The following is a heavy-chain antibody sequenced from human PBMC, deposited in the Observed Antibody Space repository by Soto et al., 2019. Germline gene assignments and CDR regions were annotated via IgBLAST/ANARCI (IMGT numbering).Heavy chain of an antibody. D-gene: IGHD1-26*01. V-gene: IGHV4-59*01. CDR1: GGSISNYY. J-gene: IGHJ3*02. CDR2: IYYGGST. CDR3: ARLIVGARGAFDI. Sequence: SETLSLTCTVSGGSISNYYWSWIRQPPGKGLEWIGYIYYGGSTNYNPSLKSRVTISVDTSKNQFSLKLSSVTAADTAVYYCARLIVGARGAFDISGQGTLVTVSS.